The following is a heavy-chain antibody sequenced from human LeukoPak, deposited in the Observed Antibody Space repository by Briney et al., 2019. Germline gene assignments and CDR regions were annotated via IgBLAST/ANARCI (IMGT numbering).Heavy chain of an antibody. CDR1: GFTFSSFG. CDR2: IWYDASNK. Sequence: GGSLTLSCAAPGFTFSSFGMHWVRQAPGKGLEWVAVIWYDASNKYYADSVKGRFTISRDNSKNTLFLQMNSLRDDDTAVYYCVRGVGVSRFNYFDPWGQGTLAIVSS. J-gene: IGHJ5*02. V-gene: IGHV3-33*01. D-gene: IGHD6-13*01. CDR3: VRGVGVSRFNYFDP.